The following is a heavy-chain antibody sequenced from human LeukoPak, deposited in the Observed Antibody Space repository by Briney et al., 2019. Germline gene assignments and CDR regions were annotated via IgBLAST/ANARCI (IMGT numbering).Heavy chain of an antibody. J-gene: IGHJ3*02. V-gene: IGHV4-39*02. CDR1: GGSISSSSYY. D-gene: IGHD3-9*01. Sequence: SETLSLTCTVSGGSISSSSYYWGWIRQPPGKGLEWIGSIYYSGSTYYNPSLKSRVTISVDTSKKHFSLKLSSVTAADTAVYYCARRRVLTGSSRGDAFDIWGQGTVVTVSS. CDR3: ARRRVLTGSSRGDAFDI. CDR2: IYYSGST.